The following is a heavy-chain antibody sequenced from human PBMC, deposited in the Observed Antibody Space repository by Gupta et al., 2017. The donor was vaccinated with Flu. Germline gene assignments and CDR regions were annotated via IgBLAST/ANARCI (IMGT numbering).Heavy chain of an antibody. CDR3: ARRATGLIDY. J-gene: IGHJ4*02. D-gene: IGHD1-1*01. V-gene: IGHV1-2*02. CDR2: INPNTGGT. Sequence: HWVRQAPGQGLEWMGWINPNTGGTNYAQKFQGRVTMTRDTSISTAYMELSSLRSDDTAVYYCARRATGLIDYWGQGTLVTVSS.